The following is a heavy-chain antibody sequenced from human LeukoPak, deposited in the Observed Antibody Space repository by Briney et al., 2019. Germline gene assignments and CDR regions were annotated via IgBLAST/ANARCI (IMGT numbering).Heavy chain of an antibody. CDR2: INPDASST. V-gene: IGHV3-74*01. Sequence: GGSLRLSCAASGFTFSSSWMHWVRQAPGKGLVWVSRINPDASSTDYADSVKGRFTISRDNSKNTLYLQMNSLRAENTAVYYCAKPELERRGWLDPWGQGTLVTVSS. CDR3: AKPELERRGWLDP. CDR1: GFTFSSSW. D-gene: IGHD1-1*01. J-gene: IGHJ5*02.